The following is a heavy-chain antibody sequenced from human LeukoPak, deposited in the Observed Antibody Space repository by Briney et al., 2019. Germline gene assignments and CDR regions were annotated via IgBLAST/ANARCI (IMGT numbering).Heavy chain of an antibody. Sequence: GGSLRLSCAASGFTFSSYGMHWVRQAPGKGLEWVAVISYGGSNTYYADSVKGRFTISRDNSKNTLYLQMDGLRAEDTAVYYCAKGGYSRIAGTFDSWGQGTLVTVSS. D-gene: IGHD5-12*01. CDR2: ISYGGSNT. V-gene: IGHV3-30*18. CDR3: AKGGYSRIAGTFDS. CDR1: GFTFSSYG. J-gene: IGHJ4*02.